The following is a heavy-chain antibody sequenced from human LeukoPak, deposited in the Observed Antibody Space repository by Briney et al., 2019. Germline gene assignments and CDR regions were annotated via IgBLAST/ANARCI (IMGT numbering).Heavy chain of an antibody. Sequence: AGGSLRLSCAASGFTFSSYAMNWVRQAPGKGLEWVANIKQDGSEKYYVDSVKGRFTISRDNAKNSLYLQMNSLRAEDTALYYCARDPPDILTGYRIWYFDLWGRGTLVTVSS. CDR2: IKQDGSEK. V-gene: IGHV3-7*03. D-gene: IGHD3-9*01. CDR1: GFTFSSYA. CDR3: ARDPPDILTGYRIWYFDL. J-gene: IGHJ2*01.